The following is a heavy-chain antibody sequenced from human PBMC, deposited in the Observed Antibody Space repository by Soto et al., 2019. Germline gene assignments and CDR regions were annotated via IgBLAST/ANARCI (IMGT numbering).Heavy chain of an antibody. Sequence: ASETLSLTCGVSGGSVSSVGYSWSWIRQSPGKGLEWIGHIYHSGNTYYNPSLGSRVTISMDRSNNQFSLQVHSVTAADTAVYYCATATLAYNWLDPWGLGTLVTVSS. D-gene: IGHD2-21*01. CDR2: IYHSGNT. CDR3: ATATLAYNWLDP. J-gene: IGHJ5*02. V-gene: IGHV4-30-2*06. CDR1: GGSVSSVGYS.